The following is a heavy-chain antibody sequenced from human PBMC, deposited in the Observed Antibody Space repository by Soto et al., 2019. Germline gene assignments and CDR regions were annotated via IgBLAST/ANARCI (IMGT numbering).Heavy chain of an antibody. D-gene: IGHD2-2*02. Sequence: QVPLVESGGGLVKPGGSLRLSCAASGFTFSDYYMSWIRQAPGKGLEWVSYISSSGSTIYYADSVKGRFTISRDNAXNXLXXQMHSLRAEDTAVYYCAREVGWCISTSCYTNPTDYWGQGTLVTVSS. CDR2: ISSSGSTI. V-gene: IGHV3-11*01. CDR1: GFTFSDYY. J-gene: IGHJ4*02. CDR3: AREVGWCISTSCYTNPTDY.